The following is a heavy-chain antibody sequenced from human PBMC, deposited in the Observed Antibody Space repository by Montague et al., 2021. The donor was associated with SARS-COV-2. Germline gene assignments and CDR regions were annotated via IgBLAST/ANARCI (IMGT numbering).Heavy chain of an antibody. V-gene: IGHV4-34*01. CDR2: IHHSGKP. Sequence: SETLSLTCAVYGGSFSSYYYTWVRQSPTQGLEWIGEIHHSGKPTYNPSVRRRVAISVNTSKNQFSLKFRSVTAADAAVYYCARGRRPVVVPGAGPAGRAFDIWGQGTMVTVSS. D-gene: IGHD2-2*01. CDR3: ARGRRPVVVPGAGPAGRAFDI. J-gene: IGHJ3*02. CDR1: GGSFSSYY.